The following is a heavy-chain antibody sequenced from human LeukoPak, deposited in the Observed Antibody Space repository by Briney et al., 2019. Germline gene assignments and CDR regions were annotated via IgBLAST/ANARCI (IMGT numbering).Heavy chain of an antibody. CDR1: GFTFSSFA. CDR2: ISYDGSNK. J-gene: IGHJ4*02. V-gene: IGHV3-30*04. D-gene: IGHD3-22*01. Sequence: GGSLRISCAASGFTFSSFAMTWVRQAPGKGLEWVAVISYDGSNKYYADSVKGRFTISRDNSKNTLYLQMNSLRAEDTAVYYCARDVGSTMILLIDYWGQGTLVTVSS. CDR3: ARDVGSTMILLIDY.